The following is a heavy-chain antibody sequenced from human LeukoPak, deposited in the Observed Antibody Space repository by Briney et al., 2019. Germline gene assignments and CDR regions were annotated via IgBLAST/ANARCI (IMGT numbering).Heavy chain of an antibody. Sequence: ASVKVSCKASGYTFTGYYMHWVRQAPGQGLEWMGWINPNSGGTNYAQKFQGRVTMIRDTSISTAYMELSRLRSDDTAVYYCAREDGSSGFFDYWGQGTLVTVSS. CDR1: GYTFTGYY. J-gene: IGHJ4*02. D-gene: IGHD6-19*01. CDR3: AREDGSSGFFDY. V-gene: IGHV1-2*02. CDR2: INPNSGGT.